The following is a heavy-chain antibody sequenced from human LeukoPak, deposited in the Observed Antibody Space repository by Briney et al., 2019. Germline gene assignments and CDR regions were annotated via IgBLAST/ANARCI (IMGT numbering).Heavy chain of an antibody. V-gene: IGHV4-59*01. CDR2: IYYSGST. D-gene: IGHD3-22*01. CDR3: ARVSYYDSSGYYTEETPDAFDI. J-gene: IGHJ3*02. CDR1: GGSISSYY. Sequence: SETLSLTCTVSGGSISSYYWSWIRQPPGKGLEWIGYIYYSGSTNYNPSLKSRVTISVDTSKNQFSLKLSSVTAADTAVYYCARVSYYDSSGYYTEETPDAFDIWGQGTMVTVSS.